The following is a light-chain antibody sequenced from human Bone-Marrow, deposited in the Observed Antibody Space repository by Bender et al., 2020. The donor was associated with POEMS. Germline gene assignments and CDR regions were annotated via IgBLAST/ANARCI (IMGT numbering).Light chain of an antibody. CDR1: SSNIGNHG. Sequence: QSVVTQPPSLSEAPRQRVTISCSGSSSNIGNHGVNWYQQRPGRSPTAVIYEDDRRPSGVPDRFSGSKSGTSASLAITGLQAEDEADFYCQSYDSSLSVYVFGTGTKVTVL. CDR3: QSYDSSLSVYV. V-gene: IGLV1-36*01. J-gene: IGLJ1*01. CDR2: EDD.